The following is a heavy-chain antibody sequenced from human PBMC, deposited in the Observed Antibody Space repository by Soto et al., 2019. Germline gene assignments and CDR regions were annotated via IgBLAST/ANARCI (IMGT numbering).Heavy chain of an antibody. D-gene: IGHD6-19*01. V-gene: IGHV3-7*04. J-gene: IGHJ6*02. CDR2: IKQDGSDK. CDR3: ARDRQEVAVAGTPYGMDV. CDR1: GFTFSSYW. Sequence: EVQLVESGGGLVQPGGSLRLSCAASGFTFSSYWMSWVRQAPGKGLEWVANIKQDGSDKYYVDSVKGRFTNSRDNAKNSXXLQMSSLRAEDTAVYYCARDRQEVAVAGTPYGMDVWGQGTTVTVSS.